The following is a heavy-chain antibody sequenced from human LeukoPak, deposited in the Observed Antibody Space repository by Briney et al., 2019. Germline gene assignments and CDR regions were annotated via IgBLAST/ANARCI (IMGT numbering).Heavy chain of an antibody. Sequence: PGRSLRLSCAASGFTFSSYDMHWVRQASGKGLEWVAVIWYDGSNKYYADSVKGRFTISSDNSKNTLYLQMNSLRAEDTAVYYCATTYSAYCSSTSCYGRFDYWGQGTLVTVSS. CDR1: GFTFSSYD. CDR2: IWYDGSNK. J-gene: IGHJ4*02. CDR3: ATTYSAYCSSTSCYGRFDY. V-gene: IGHV3-33*01. D-gene: IGHD2-2*01.